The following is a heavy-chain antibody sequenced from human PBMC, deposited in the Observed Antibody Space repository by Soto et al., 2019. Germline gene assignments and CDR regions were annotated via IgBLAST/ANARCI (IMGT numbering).Heavy chain of an antibody. CDR3: ARDQYDFRSGSYYYAMEV. CDR1: GGSVSSESHY. CDR2: IYYTGST. Sequence: QVQLQESGPGLVKPLETLSLTCTVSGGSVSSESHYWSWIRQTPGKGLEWIGYIYYTGSTNYNPSLKGRVTMSVDTSRDQVSLRLRSVTRADTAAYYCARDQYDFRSGSYYYAMEVWGQGTKVTVSS. J-gene: IGHJ6*02. D-gene: IGHD3-3*01. V-gene: IGHV4-61*01.